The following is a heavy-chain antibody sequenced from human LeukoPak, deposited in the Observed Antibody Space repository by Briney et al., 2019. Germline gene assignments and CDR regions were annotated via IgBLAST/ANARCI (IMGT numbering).Heavy chain of an antibody. CDR1: GYTFTSYG. CDR3: ARDIATVVHQD. J-gene: IGHJ1*01. D-gene: IGHD2-15*01. V-gene: IGHV1-18*01. Sequence: ASVKVSCKPSGYTFTSYGVSWVRQAPGQGLEWMGWVSGYNGNTNYVQRFQGRVTMTTDTSTTTAYMELRNLRSDDTAVYYCARDIATVVHQDWGQGTLVTVSS. CDR2: VSGYNGNT.